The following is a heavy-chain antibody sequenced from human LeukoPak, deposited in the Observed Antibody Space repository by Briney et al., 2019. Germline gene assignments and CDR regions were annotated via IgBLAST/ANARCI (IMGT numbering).Heavy chain of an antibody. CDR3: ARSAMYYYGSGSFNWFDP. Sequence: KPSETLSLTCAVCGGSFSGYYWSWIRQPPGKGLEWIGEINHSGSTNYNPSLKSRVTISVDTSKNQFSLKLSSVTAADTAVYYCARSAMYYYGSGSFNWFDPWGQGTLVTVSS. CDR2: INHSGST. J-gene: IGHJ5*02. D-gene: IGHD3-10*01. V-gene: IGHV4-34*01. CDR1: GGSFSGYY.